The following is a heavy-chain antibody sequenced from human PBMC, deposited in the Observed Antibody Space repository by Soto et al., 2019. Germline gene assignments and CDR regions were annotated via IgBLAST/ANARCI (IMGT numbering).Heavy chain of an antibody. V-gene: IGHV3-30*18. J-gene: IGHJ4*02. CDR1: GFTFSSYG. CDR3: AKGPYYYDGSGYIDN. D-gene: IGHD3-22*01. CDR2: ISYDGSNK. Sequence: QVQLVESGGGVVQPGRSLRLSCAASGFTFSSYGMHWVRQAPGKGLEWVAVISYDGSNKYYADSVKGRFTISRDKSKNTQYLRMNSLRAEDTAVYYCAKGPYYYDGSGYIDNWGQGTLVTVSS.